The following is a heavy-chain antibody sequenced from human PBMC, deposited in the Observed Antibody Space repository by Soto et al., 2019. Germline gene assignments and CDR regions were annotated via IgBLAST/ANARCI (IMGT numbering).Heavy chain of an antibody. CDR1: GFTSDVSDYA. D-gene: IGHD3-3*01. CDR2: IRGSTYGGTT. Sequence: LGISCTFSGFTSDVSDYALTWVRQAPGKGLQWLGLIRGSTYGGTTEYAASVKGRFTISRDDSKGITYLQMNSLKTEDTAVYYCSRDGDFYGLDVWGQGTTVTVSS. CDR3: SRDGDFYGLDV. V-gene: IGHV3-49*04. J-gene: IGHJ6*02.